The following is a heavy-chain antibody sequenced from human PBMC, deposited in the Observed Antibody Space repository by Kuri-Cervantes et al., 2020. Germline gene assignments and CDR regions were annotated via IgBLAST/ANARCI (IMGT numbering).Heavy chain of an antibody. V-gene: IGHV3-13*01. CDR3: ARDKGIRLLWFGESIGMDV. D-gene: IGHD3-10*01. CDR1: GFTFSSYD. J-gene: IGHJ6*02. Sequence: GESLKISCAASGFTFSSYDMHWVRQATGKGLEWVSAIGTAGDTYYPGSVKGRFTISRENAKNSLYLQMNSLRDEDTAVYYCARDKGIRLLWFGESIGMDVWGQGTTVTVSS. CDR2: IGTAGDT.